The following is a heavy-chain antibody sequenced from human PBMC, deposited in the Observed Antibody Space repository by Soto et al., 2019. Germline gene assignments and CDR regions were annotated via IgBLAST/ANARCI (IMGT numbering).Heavy chain of an antibody. CDR1: GFTFSSYA. V-gene: IGHV3-30-3*01. J-gene: IGHJ4*02. D-gene: IGHD3-3*01. CDR3: ARWAGGFLEWGYFDY. Sequence: QVQLVESGGGVVQPGRSLRLSCAASGFTFSSYAMHWVRQAPGKGLEWVAVISYDGSNKYYADSVKGRFTISRDNSKNTLYLQMNSLRAEDTAVYYCARWAGGFLEWGYFDYWGQGTLVTGSS. CDR2: ISYDGSNK.